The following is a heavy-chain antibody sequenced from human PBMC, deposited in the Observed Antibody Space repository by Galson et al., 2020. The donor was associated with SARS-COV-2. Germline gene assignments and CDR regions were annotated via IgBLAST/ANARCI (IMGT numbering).Heavy chain of an antibody. D-gene: IGHD6-19*01. J-gene: IGHJ6*02. CDR2: ISYDGSNK. CDR1: GFTFSSYG. V-gene: IGHV3-30*18. Sequence: QLGESLKISCAASGFTFSSYGMHWVRQAPGKGLEWVAVISYDGSNKYYADSVKGRFTISRDNSKNTLYLQMNSLRAEDTAVYYCAKDRSGYSSGWYYSAYDYYGMDVWGQGTTVTVSS. CDR3: AKDRSGYSSGWYYSAYDYYGMDV.